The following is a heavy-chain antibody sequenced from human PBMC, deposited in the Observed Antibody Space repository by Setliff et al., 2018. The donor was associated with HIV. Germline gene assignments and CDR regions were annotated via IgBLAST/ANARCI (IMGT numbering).Heavy chain of an antibody. V-gene: IGHV1-8*02. CDR2: MNPDSGNT. D-gene: IGHD2-21*01. CDR1: GHSFTTHD. J-gene: IGHJ3*02. CDR3: ARGSMSMVMFILVSAFDI. Sequence: ASVKVSCKASGHSFTTHDINWVRQSPGQGLEWMGWMNPDSGNTFYAQKFKGRVTMTRDTSTNTAYMELSSLTSDDTAVYFCARGSMSMVMFILVSAFDIWGQGTLVTVSS.